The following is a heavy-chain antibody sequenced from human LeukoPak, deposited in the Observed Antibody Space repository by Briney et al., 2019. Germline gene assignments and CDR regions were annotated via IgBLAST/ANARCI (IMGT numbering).Heavy chain of an antibody. CDR1: GFTFSSHS. CDR2: IGHTGSPA. CDR3: ARDQRPYCGGECYCAIDL. Sequence: GGSLRLSCEASGFTFSSHSMTWVRQAQGKKLAWISYIGHTGSPAHYADSVRGRFTISRDNAKNSLYLQMNSLTVEDTAVYYCARDQRPYCGGECYCAIDLWGRGTLVTVSS. V-gene: IGHV3-48*01. J-gene: IGHJ3*01. D-gene: IGHD2-21*01.